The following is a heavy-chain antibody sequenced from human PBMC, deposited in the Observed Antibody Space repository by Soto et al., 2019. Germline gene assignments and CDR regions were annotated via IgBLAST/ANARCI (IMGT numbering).Heavy chain of an antibody. CDR3: TRERVWLSEYFQH. V-gene: IGHV3-49*03. J-gene: IGHJ1*01. CDR2: IRSKAYGGTT. CDR1: GFTFGDYA. Sequence: GGSLRLSCTASGFTFGDYAMSWFRQAPGKGLEWVGFIRSKAYGGTTEYAATVKGRFTISRDDSKSIAYLQMNSLKTEDTAVYYCTRERVWLSEYFQHWGQGTLVTVSS. D-gene: IGHD6-19*01.